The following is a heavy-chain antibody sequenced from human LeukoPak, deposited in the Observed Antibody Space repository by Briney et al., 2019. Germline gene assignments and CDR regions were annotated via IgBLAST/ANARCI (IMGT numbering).Heavy chain of an antibody. D-gene: IGHD3-3*01. CDR1: GFTVSNNY. CDR3: ARDAHWAGLWSNSYHYFDY. Sequence: GGSLRLSCAASGFTVSNNYMTWVRQAPGKGLEWVSVIYSGGSTYYAESVKGRFTISRDNSKNTLYLQMNSLRAEDSAVYYCARDAHWAGLWSNSYHYFDYWGQGTLVTVSS. V-gene: IGHV3-66*01. CDR2: IYSGGST. J-gene: IGHJ4*02.